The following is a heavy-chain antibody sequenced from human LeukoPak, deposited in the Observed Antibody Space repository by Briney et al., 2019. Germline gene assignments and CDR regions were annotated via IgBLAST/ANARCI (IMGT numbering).Heavy chain of an antibody. CDR2: IYYSGST. CDR1: GGSISSYY. Sequence: PSETLSPACTVSGGSISSYYWSWIRQPPGKGLEWIGYIYYSGSTNYNPSLKSRVTISVDTSKNQFSLKLSSVTAADTAVYYCARDPCSSTSCYDYWGQGTLVTVSS. V-gene: IGHV4-59*01. J-gene: IGHJ4*02. CDR3: ARDPCSSTSCYDY. D-gene: IGHD2-2*01.